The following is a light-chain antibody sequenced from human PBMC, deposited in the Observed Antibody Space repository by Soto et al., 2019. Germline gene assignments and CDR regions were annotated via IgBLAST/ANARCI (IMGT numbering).Light chain of an antibody. CDR1: QGIRND. Sequence: DIQMTQSPSSLSASVGDRVTITCRASQGIRNDLGWYQQKPGKAPKRLIYAASSLQSGVPSRFRGSGLGKEFTLKISSLRLEDFETYYFLKQNINPTPSGQGTRLEIK. J-gene: IGKJ5*01. CDR3: LKQNINPTP. CDR2: AAS. V-gene: IGKV1-17*01.